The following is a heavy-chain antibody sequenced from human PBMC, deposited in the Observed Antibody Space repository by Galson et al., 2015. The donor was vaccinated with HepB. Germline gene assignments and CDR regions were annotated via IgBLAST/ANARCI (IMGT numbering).Heavy chain of an antibody. CDR1: GGSFNTYA. Sequence: SVKVSCKASGGSFNTYAINWLRQAPGQGLEWMGGIIPTIDTPIYAQRFQDRVTITADKSTSTAYMELSSLTSDDTALYYCARDRTHYYDTSGYSGAFEIWGQGTMVTVSS. D-gene: IGHD3-22*01. CDR3: ARDRTHYYDTSGYSGAFEI. V-gene: IGHV1-69*06. CDR2: IIPTIDTP. J-gene: IGHJ3*02.